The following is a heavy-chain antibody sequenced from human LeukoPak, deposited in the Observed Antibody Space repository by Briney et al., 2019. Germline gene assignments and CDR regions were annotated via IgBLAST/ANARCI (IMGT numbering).Heavy chain of an antibody. CDR2: ISASNGNT. CDR3: ARDHSNWNYAPDF. V-gene: IGHV1-18*01. J-gene: IGHJ4*02. CDR1: GYTFTRYG. Sequence: AAVKVSCKASGYTFTRYGISWVRQAPGQGLQWLGWISASNGNTNYAQKFRDRATMSTDTSTGTAYLDVRSLTSDDTAVYYCARDHSNWNYAPDFWGQGTLVIVSS. D-gene: IGHD1-7*01.